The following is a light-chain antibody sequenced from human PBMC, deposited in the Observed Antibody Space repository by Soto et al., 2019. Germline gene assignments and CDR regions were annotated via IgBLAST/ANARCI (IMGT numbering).Light chain of an antibody. CDR2: DVS. J-gene: IGLJ2*01. CDR3: SSYTSSTTLV. Sequence: QSVLTQPASVSGSPGQSITISCTGTSSDIGSYNYVSWYQQNPGKAPKLMIYDVSNRTSGISNRFSGSKSGNTASLTISGLQAEDEADYYCSSYTSSTTLVFGGGTKLTVL. CDR1: SSDIGSYNY. V-gene: IGLV2-14*01.